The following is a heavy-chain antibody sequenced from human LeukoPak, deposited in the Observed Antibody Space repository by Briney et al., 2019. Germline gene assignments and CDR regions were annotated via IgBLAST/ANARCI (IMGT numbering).Heavy chain of an antibody. CDR2: INPNSGGT. CDR3: ARDRIASGWYFDL. CDR1: GYTFTDYY. Sequence: ASVNVSCKASGYTFTDYYMHWVRQAPGQGLEWMGWINPNSGGTNYVQKFQGRVTMTRDTSISTAYMELSRLRSDDTAVYYCARDRIASGWYFDLWGRGTLVTVSS. D-gene: IGHD6-13*01. J-gene: IGHJ2*01. V-gene: IGHV1-2*02.